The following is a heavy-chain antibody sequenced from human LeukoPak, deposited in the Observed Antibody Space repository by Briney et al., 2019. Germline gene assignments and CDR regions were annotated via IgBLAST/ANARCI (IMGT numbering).Heavy chain of an antibody. V-gene: IGHV3-21*01. J-gene: IGHJ3*02. Sequence: GGSLRLSCAASGFTFSSFSMTWVRQAPGKGLEWVSAISSSSSYIYYADSVKGRFTISRDNAKNSVYLQMNSLRAEDTAVYYCARAMYGSGSYYDAFDIWGQGTMVTVSS. D-gene: IGHD3-10*01. CDR2: ISSSSSYI. CDR1: GFTFSSFS. CDR3: ARAMYGSGSYYDAFDI.